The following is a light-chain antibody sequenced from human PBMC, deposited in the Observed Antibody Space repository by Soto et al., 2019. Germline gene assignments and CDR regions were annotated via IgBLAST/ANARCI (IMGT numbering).Light chain of an antibody. Sequence: DIPMTQSPSSLSASVGDRVTITSRASQDIINYLAWYQQKPGKVPKLLIYAASTLQSGVPSRFSGSGSGTDFTLTISSLQPEDVATYYCQKYNSAPRTFGQGTKVEIK. J-gene: IGKJ1*01. CDR3: QKYNSAPRT. CDR1: QDIINY. CDR2: AAS. V-gene: IGKV1-27*01.